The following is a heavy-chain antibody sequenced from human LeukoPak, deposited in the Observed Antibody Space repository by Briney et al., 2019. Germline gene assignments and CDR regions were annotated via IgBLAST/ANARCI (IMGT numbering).Heavy chain of an antibody. CDR3: ARAGYSRFVDDLDY. D-gene: IGHD1-26*01. V-gene: IGHV1-18*01. CDR1: GYIFTNYG. CDR2: ISAYNGNT. J-gene: IGHJ4*02. Sequence: GASVKVSCKASGYIFTNYGINWVRQAPGQGLEWMGWISAYNGNTKYTQKLHDRVTMTTDTSTSTAYMELKTLRSDDTAVYFCARAGYSRFVDDLDYWGQGTLVTVSS.